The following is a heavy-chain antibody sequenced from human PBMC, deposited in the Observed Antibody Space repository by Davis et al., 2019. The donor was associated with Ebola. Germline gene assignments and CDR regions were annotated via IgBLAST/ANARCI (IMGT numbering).Heavy chain of an antibody. CDR2: VFNNGRI. V-gene: IGHV4-59*02. D-gene: IGHD4-23*01. CDR3: ARGGYGGLY. J-gene: IGHJ4*02. Sequence: SETLSLTCSVSGGSVSSYYWSWIRQPPGKGLEWIGYVFNNGRIDYNPSLRSRVTMSVDTSKNQVSLKLSSVTAADTAVYYCARGGYGGLYWGQGTLVTVSS. CDR1: GGSVSSYY.